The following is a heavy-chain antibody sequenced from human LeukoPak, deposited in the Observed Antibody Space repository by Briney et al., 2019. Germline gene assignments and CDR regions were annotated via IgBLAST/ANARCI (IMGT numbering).Heavy chain of an antibody. D-gene: IGHD3-22*01. J-gene: IGHJ5*02. CDR2: IYYSGST. CDR3: ARHSTMIVVVINGNWFDP. CDR1: GGSISSSSYY. V-gene: IGHV4-39*01. Sequence: SETLSLTCTVSGGSISSSSYYWGWIRQPPGKGLEWIGSIYYSGSTYYNPSLKSRVTISVDTSKNQFSLKLSSVTAADTAVYYCARHSTMIVVVINGNWFDPWGQGTLVTVSS.